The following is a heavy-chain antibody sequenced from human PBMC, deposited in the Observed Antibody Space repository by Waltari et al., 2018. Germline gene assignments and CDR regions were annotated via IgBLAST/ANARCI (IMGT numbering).Heavy chain of an antibody. CDR1: GYTFTDYY. CDR2: VYPEDGEK. D-gene: IGHD1-20*01. Sequence: EVQLVQSGDEVKKPGATVKISCKVSGYTFTDYYMHWVQQAPGKGREWMGLVYPEDGEKIYAERCQGRVTITADPSTDTAYMELSSLRSEYTAVYYCARTITGMYYFDYWGQGTLVTVSS. J-gene: IGHJ4*02. CDR3: ARTITGMYYFDY. V-gene: IGHV1-69-2*01.